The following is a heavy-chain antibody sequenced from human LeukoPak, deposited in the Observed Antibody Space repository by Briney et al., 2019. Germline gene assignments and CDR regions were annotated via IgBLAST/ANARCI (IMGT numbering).Heavy chain of an antibody. J-gene: IGHJ4*02. CDR3: ARDLSSGSLDF. CDR1: GFTLSSHG. D-gene: IGHD1-26*01. Sequence: PGGSLRLSCAASGFTLSSHGMHWVRQAPGKGLEWVALIWYDGSKENYADSVKGRFTISRDMSKNTLNLQMNSLRVEDTAVFYCARDLSSGSLDFRGQGTLVTVSS. CDR2: IWYDGSKE. V-gene: IGHV3-33*01.